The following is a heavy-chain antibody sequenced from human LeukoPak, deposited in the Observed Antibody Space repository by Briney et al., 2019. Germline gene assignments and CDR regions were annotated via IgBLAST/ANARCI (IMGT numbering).Heavy chain of an antibody. V-gene: IGHV4-34*01. CDR2: INESGST. CDR3: ATYNRDDGRFDP. Sequence: SETLSLTCAVFGGSFSGYFWSWIRQPPGKGLEWIGEINESGSTNYNPSLQSRVTISIDTSKNQFSLKLNSVTAADAAVYYCATYNRDDGRFDPWGQGTLVTVSS. D-gene: IGHD1-1*01. CDR1: GGSFSGYF. J-gene: IGHJ5*02.